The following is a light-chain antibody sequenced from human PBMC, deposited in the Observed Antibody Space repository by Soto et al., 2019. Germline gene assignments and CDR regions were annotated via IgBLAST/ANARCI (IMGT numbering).Light chain of an antibody. CDR1: QSVSSD. V-gene: IGKV3-15*01. Sequence: EIVMTQSPATLSVSRGGRATLSCRASQSVSSDLAWYQQRPGQPPRLLIYRASTRATGIPARFSGSGSGTEFSLTISSLQSEDFVVYYCQQYSTWPPRYTFGQGTKLEI. J-gene: IGKJ2*01. CDR2: RAS. CDR3: QQYSTWPPRYT.